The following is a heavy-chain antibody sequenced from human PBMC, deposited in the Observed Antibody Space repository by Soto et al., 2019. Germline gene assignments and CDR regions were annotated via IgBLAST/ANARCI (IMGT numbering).Heavy chain of an antibody. CDR1: GFTFSSYA. D-gene: IGHD1-26*01. CDR2: ISYDGSNK. V-gene: IGHV3-30-3*01. J-gene: IGHJ6*01. Sequence: GGSLRLSCAASGFTFSSYAMHWVRQAPGKGLEWVAVISYDGSNKYYADSVKGRFTISRDNSKNTLYLQMNSLRAEDTAVYYCASGAPESGYYYYYYGMDVWGQGTTVTVSS. CDR3: ASGAPESGYYYYYYGMDV.